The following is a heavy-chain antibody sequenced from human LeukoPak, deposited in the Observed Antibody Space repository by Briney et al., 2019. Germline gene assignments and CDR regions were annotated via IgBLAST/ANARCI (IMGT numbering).Heavy chain of an antibody. CDR2: IILIFGTA. CDR1: GGTFSSYA. J-gene: IGHJ3*02. V-gene: IGHV1-69*13. CDR3: ARDPDYGDYENAFDI. D-gene: IGHD4-17*01. Sequence: ASVKVSCKASGGTFSSYAISWVRQAPGQGLEWMGGIILIFGTANYAQKFQGRVTITADESTSTAYMEPSSLRSEDTAVYYCARDPDYGDYENAFDIWGQGTMVTVSS.